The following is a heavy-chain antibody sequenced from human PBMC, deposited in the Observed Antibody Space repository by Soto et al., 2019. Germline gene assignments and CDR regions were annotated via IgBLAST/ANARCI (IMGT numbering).Heavy chain of an antibody. Sequence: GASVKVSCKTSGYIFTAYGLAWLRQAPGQRPEWMGWVSTNDDRTNYAQKFQGRVTMTTDRSTTTTSMELRSLRPDDTAVYYCARELNTESSAYYSFAFWGHGTLVTVSS. V-gene: IGHV1-18*01. CDR3: ARELNTESSAYYSFAF. CDR1: GYIFTAYG. D-gene: IGHD3-22*01. J-gene: IGHJ4*01. CDR2: VSTNDDRT.